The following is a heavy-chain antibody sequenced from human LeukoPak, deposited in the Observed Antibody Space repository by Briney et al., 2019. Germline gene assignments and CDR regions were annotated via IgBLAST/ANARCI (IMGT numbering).Heavy chain of an antibody. V-gene: IGHV4-34*01. CDR1: GGSFSGYY. D-gene: IGHD5-12*01. J-gene: IGHJ4*02. CDR3: ARGSRYGGYADY. Sequence: SETLSLTCAVYGGSFSGYYWSWIRQPPGKGLEWTGEINHSGSTNYNPSLKSRVTISVDTSKNQFSLKLSSVTAADTAVYYCARGSRYGGYADYWGQGTLVTVSS. CDR2: INHSGST.